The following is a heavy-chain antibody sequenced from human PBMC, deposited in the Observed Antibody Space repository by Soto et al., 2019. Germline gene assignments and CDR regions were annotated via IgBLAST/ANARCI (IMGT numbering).Heavy chain of an antibody. CDR2: IFHSGST. V-gene: IGHV4-4*02. CDR1: GGSISSSNW. J-gene: IGHJ4*02. D-gene: IGHD6-19*01. CDR3: ARAGVAGTRPLDY. Sequence: QVQLQESGPGLVKPSGTLSLTCAVSGGSISSSNWWSWVRQPPGKGLEWIGEIFHSGSTNYNPSLTSRVTILVDKSKNQVSLKLSSVTAADTAVYYCARAGVAGTRPLDYWGQGILVTVSS.